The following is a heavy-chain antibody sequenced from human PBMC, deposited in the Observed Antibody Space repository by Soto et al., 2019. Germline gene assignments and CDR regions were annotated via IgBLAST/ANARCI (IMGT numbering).Heavy chain of an antibody. CDR3: ARWNYDFDL. V-gene: IGHV3-7*01. Sequence: EVQVVESGGGLVQPGGSLRLSCEASGLTFSIYRMTWVRRAPGKGLECVANINQDGSQKDYVDSVTGRFTVSRDNAKNSLSLQMNSLRAEDTAVYYCARWNYDFDLWGRGTLVTVSS. J-gene: IGHJ2*01. D-gene: IGHD1-7*01. CDR2: INQDGSQK. CDR1: GLTFSIYR.